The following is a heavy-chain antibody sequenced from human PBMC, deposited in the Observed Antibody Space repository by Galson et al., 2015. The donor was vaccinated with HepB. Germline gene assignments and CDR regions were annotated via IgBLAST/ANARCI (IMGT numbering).Heavy chain of an antibody. D-gene: IGHD1-7*01. V-gene: IGHV3-23*01. CDR2: VSRGGGTT. Sequence: SLRLSCAASGFTFDNYAMAWVRQAPGKGLEWVSVVSRGGGTTYYAASVTGRFTISRDNSKNTIYLQTTSLTADDKAVYYCATTVRGTNYWGHATLVTVSS. J-gene: IGHJ4*01. CDR3: ATTVRGTNY. CDR1: GFTFDNYA.